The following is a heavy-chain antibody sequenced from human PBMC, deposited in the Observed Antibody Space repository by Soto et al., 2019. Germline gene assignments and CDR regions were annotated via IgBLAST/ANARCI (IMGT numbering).Heavy chain of an antibody. CDR3: ERDKDPRGPYYGMDV. V-gene: IGHV4-59*01. D-gene: IGHD2-15*01. CDR2: IYYSGST. Sequence: SETLSLTCTVSGGSISSYYWSWIRQPPGKGLEWIGYIYYSGSTNYNPSLKSRVTISVDTSKNQFSLKLSSVTAAETAVYYCERDKDPRGPYYGMDVWGQGTTVTVSS. CDR1: GGSISSYY. J-gene: IGHJ6*02.